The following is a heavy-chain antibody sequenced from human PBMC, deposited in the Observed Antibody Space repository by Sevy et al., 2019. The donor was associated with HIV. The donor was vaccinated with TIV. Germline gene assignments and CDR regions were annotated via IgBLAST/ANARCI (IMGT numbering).Heavy chain of an antibody. V-gene: IGHV1-18*01. CDR3: ARSVGDIVATIYLNY. CDR1: GYTFTSYG. D-gene: IGHD5-12*01. CDR2: ISAYNGNT. Sequence: ASVKVSCKASGYTFTSYGISWVRQAPGQGLEWMGWISAYNGNTNYAQKLQGRVTMTTDTSTSTAYMELRSLRSDDTAVYYCARSVGDIVATIYLNYWGQRTLVTVSS. J-gene: IGHJ4*02.